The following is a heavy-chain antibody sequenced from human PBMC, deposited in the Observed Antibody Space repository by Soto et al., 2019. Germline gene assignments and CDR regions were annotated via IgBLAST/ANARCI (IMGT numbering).Heavy chain of an antibody. Sequence: QITLKESGPALVKPTQTLTLTCTFSGLSLSASGVGVGWIRQPPGKALEWLALIYWDDDKRYSSSLENRLTIXXDXSXXLVVLTMTNIDLVDTATYYCVHRRKQRSSGYYYADWGQGTLVTVSS. J-gene: IGHJ4*02. V-gene: IGHV2-5*02. CDR3: VHRRKQRSSGYYYAD. D-gene: IGHD3-22*01. CDR2: IYWDDDK. CDR1: GLSLSASGVG.